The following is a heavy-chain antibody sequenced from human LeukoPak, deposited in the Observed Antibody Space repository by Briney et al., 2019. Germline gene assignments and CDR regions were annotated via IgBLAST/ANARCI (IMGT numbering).Heavy chain of an antibody. V-gene: IGHV4-34*01. CDR1: GGSFSGYY. D-gene: IGHD4-23*01. CDR2: INHSGST. CDR3: ARAPDYGGNGIDY. Sequence: SETLSLTCAVYGGSFSGYYWSWIRQPPGKGPEWIGEINHSGSTNYNPSLKSRVTISVDTSKNQFSLKLSSVTAADTAVYYCARAPDYGGNGIDYWGQGTLVTVSS. J-gene: IGHJ4*02.